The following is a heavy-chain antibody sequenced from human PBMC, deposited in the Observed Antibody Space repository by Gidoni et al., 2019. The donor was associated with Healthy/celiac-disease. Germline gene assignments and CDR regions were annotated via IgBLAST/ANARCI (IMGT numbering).Heavy chain of an antibody. CDR1: GGSFSGYY. CDR2: INHSGST. Sequence: QVQLQQWGAGLLKPSETLSLTCAVYGGSFSGYYWSWIRQPPGTGLEWIGEINHSGSTNYNPSLQCRVTISVDTSKTPFSLKLSSVTAADTAVYYCSSYRRYSSSFDYWGQGTLVNVSS. D-gene: IGHD6-6*01. V-gene: IGHV4-34*01. J-gene: IGHJ4*02. CDR3: SSYRRYSSSFDY.